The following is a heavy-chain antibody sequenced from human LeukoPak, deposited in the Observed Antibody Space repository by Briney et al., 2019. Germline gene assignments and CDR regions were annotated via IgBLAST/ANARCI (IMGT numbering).Heavy chain of an antibody. V-gene: IGHV4-39*07. CDR3: ARDGDYDILTY. Sequence: PSETLSLTCTVSGGSISTSNYYWGWIRQPPGKGLEWIGNIFYSGSTYYSPSLKSRVTISLDTSRNQFSLKLNSVTAADTAVYYCARDGDYDILTYWGQGTLVTVSS. CDR2: IFYSGST. J-gene: IGHJ4*02. D-gene: IGHD3-9*01. CDR1: GGSISTSNYY.